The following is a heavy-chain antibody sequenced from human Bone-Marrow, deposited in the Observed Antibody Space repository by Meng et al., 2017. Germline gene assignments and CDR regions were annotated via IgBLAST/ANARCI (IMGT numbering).Heavy chain of an antibody. CDR1: GGTFSSYT. CDR3: ARLTYGDVDY. V-gene: IGHV1-69*02. CDR2: IIPILGIA. J-gene: IGHJ4*02. D-gene: IGHD4-17*01. Sequence: SVKVSCKASGGTFSSYTISWVRQAPGQGLEWTGRIIPILGIANYAQKFQGRVTITADKSTSTAYMELSSLRSEDTAVYYCARLTYGDVDYWGQGTLVTVSS.